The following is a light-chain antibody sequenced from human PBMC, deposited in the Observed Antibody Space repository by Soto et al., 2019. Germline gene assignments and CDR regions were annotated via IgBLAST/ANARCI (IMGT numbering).Light chain of an antibody. Sequence: LTQPPSASGSPGQSVTISCTGSSSDVGGYDYVSWYQQHPGKAPQLLIYEVTKRPSGVPDRFSGSKSGNTASLTVSGLQAEDEADYYCSSYAGTSILYVFGGGTKVTVL. CDR3: SSYAGTSILYV. V-gene: IGLV2-8*01. CDR1: SSDVGGYDY. J-gene: IGLJ1*01. CDR2: EVT.